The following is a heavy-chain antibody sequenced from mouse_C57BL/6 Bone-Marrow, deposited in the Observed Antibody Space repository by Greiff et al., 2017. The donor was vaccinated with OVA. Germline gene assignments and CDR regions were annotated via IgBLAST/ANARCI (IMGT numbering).Heavy chain of an antibody. CDR3: AKTGMGRRAMDY. CDR1: GFSLTSYG. V-gene: IGHV2-5*01. Sequence: VKLMESGPGLVQPSQSLSITCTVSGFSLTSYGVHWVRQSPGKGLEWLGVIWRGGSTDYNAAFMSRLSITKDNSKSQVFFKMNSLQADDTAIYYCAKTGMGRRAMDYWGQGTSVTVSS. J-gene: IGHJ4*01. CDR2: IWRGGST. D-gene: IGHD2-10*02.